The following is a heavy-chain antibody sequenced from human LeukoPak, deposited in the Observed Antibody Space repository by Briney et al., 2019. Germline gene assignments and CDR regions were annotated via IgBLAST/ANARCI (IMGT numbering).Heavy chain of an antibody. CDR1: GFTFSSFG. Sequence: GGSLRLSCAASGFTFSSFGMHWVRQAPGKGLEWVAFIRYGGTNEYYADSVKGRFTISRDNSKNTLSLLTNGLRVEDTAVYYCAGDQHYDVLTAFGLDVWGQGTTVTVSS. CDR3: AGDQHYDVLTAFGLDV. D-gene: IGHD3-9*01. V-gene: IGHV3-30*02. CDR2: IRYGGTNE. J-gene: IGHJ6*02.